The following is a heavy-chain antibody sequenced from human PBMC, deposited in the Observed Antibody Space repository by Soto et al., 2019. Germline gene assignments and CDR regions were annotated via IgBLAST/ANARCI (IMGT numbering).Heavy chain of an antibody. J-gene: IGHJ4*02. V-gene: IGHV3-30*03. Sequence: GGSLRLSCAASGFTFRNYGMHWVRQAPGKGPEWVAITSYNGAVTDYADSVKGRFTISRDNSKNTLYLQMNSLRAEDTAVYYCARPTITMIVVVSHFDYWGQGTLVTVSS. CDR3: ARPTITMIVVVSHFDY. CDR1: GFTFRNYG. CDR2: TSYNGAVT. D-gene: IGHD3-22*01.